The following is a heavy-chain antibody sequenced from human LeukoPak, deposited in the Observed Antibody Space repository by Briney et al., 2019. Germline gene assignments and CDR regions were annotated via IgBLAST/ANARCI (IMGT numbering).Heavy chain of an antibody. V-gene: IGHV3-7*01. D-gene: IGHD3-10*01. J-gene: IGHJ6*03. CDR1: GFTFSSYA. CDR3: ARDSSPIYYGSGSYPNTRYYYYYYMDV. Sequence: SGGSLRLSCAASGFTFSSYAMSWVRQAPGKGLEWVANIKQDGSEKYYVDSVKGRFTISRDNAKNSLYLQMNSLRAEDTAVYYCARDSSPIYYGSGSYPNTRYYYYYYMDVWGKGTTVTISS. CDR2: IKQDGSEK.